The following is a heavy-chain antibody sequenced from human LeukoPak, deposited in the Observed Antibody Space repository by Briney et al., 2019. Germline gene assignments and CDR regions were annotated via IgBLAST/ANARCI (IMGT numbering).Heavy chain of an antibody. CDR1: GFTFSSYG. V-gene: IGHV3-33*06. Sequence: GGSLRLSCAASGFTFSSYGMHWVRQAPGKGLEWVAVIWYDGSNKYYADSVKGRFTISRDNSKNTPYLQMNSLRAEDTAVYYCAKEIAAAANWFDPWGQGTLVTVSS. D-gene: IGHD6-13*01. CDR3: AKEIAAAANWFDP. J-gene: IGHJ5*02. CDR2: IWYDGSNK.